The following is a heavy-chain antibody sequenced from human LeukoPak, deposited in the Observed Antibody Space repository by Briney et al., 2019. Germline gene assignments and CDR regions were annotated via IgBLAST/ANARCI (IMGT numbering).Heavy chain of an antibody. J-gene: IGHJ3*02. D-gene: IGHD2-2*01. Sequence: PGGSLRLSCAASGFTFSSYAMSWVRQAPGKGLEWVSAISGSGGSTYYADSVKGRFTISRDNSKNTLYLQMNSLRAEDTAVYYCAKEYCSSTSCFLDAFDIWGQGTMVTVSS. V-gene: IGHV3-23*01. CDR1: GFTFSSYA. CDR3: AKEYCSSTSCFLDAFDI. CDR2: ISGSGGST.